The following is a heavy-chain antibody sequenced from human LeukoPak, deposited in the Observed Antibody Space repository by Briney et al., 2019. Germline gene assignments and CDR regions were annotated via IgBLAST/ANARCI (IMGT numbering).Heavy chain of an antibody. Sequence: PGGSLRLSCAASGFTFSSYAMSWLRQAPGKGLEWVSAISGSGGSTYYADSVKGGFTISRDNSKNTLYLQMNSLRAEDKAVYYCAKGIPHSSGYPAGFDYWGQGTLVTASS. V-gene: IGHV3-23*01. CDR3: AKGIPHSSGYPAGFDY. CDR1: GFTFSSYA. J-gene: IGHJ4*02. CDR2: ISGSGGST. D-gene: IGHD3-22*01.